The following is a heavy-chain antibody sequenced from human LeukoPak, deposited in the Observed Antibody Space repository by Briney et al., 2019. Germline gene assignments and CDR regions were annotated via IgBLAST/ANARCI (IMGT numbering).Heavy chain of an antibody. CDR3: AKEPREYCSSSSCPNWLDL. CDR1: GFTFSNYV. CDR2: VSTICGTT. D-gene: IGHD2-15*01. Sequence: GGALRLSCAASGFTFSNYVMSWVRPAPGKGLEWVSAVSTICGTTYYADSVKGRFTISRDKPKNTLDLQMNSLRAEDTAVYHCAKEPREYCSSSSCPNWLDLWGQGTVVTVSS. V-gene: IGHV3-23*01. J-gene: IGHJ5*02.